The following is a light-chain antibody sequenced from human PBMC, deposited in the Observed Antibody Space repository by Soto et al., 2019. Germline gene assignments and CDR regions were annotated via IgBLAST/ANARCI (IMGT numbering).Light chain of an antibody. CDR3: QQINSTPYT. CDR2: AAS. Sequence: DIQMTQSPSSLSASVGDRVTITCRASQSISSYLNWYQQKPGKAPKLLIYAASSLQSGVPSRFSGRGSGTDFTLTISSLQPEDFATYYCQQINSTPYTFGQGTKLEIK. V-gene: IGKV1-39*01. CDR1: QSISSY. J-gene: IGKJ2*01.